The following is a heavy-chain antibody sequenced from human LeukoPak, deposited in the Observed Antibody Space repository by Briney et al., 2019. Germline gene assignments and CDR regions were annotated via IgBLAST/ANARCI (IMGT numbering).Heavy chain of an antibody. J-gene: IGHJ4*02. CDR2: INTDGTST. CDR1: GFTFSYYW. V-gene: IGHV3-74*01. D-gene: IGHD3-10*01. CDR3: ARGRGTLTMVRGVIYASD. Sequence: GGSLRLSCAASGFTFSYYWMHWVRQAPGKGLVWVSRINTDGTSTSYADSVKGRFTISRDNAKNTLYLQMNSLRAEDTAVYYCARGRGTLTMVRGVIYASDWGQGTLVTVSS.